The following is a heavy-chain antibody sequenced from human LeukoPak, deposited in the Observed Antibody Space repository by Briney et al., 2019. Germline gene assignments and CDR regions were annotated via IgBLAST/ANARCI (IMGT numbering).Heavy chain of an antibody. CDR2: ISWSGDNI. D-gene: IGHD6-19*01. V-gene: IGHV3-20*04. CDR1: GFTFSSYS. CDR3: ARDGSSGGYAFDI. J-gene: IGHJ3*02. Sequence: GGSLRLSCAASGFTFSSYSMNWVRQVPGKGLEWVSGISWSGDNIGYADSVRGRFTISRDDAKNSLYLRMNSLRAEDTALYYCARDGSSGGYAFDIWGQGTMVTVSS.